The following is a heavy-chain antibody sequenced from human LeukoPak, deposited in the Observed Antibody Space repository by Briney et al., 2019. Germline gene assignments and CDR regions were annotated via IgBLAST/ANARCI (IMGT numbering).Heavy chain of an antibody. D-gene: IGHD5-18*01. CDR3: ARELLDTAMVGYFDY. CDR1: GGTFSSYA. CDR2: IIPIFGTA. Sequence: SVKVSCKASGGTFSSYAISWVRQAPGQGLEWMGGIIPIFGTANYAQKFQGRVTITTDESTSTAYMELSSLRSEDTAVYYCARELLDTAMVGYFDYWGQGTLVTVSS. J-gene: IGHJ4*02. V-gene: IGHV1-69*05.